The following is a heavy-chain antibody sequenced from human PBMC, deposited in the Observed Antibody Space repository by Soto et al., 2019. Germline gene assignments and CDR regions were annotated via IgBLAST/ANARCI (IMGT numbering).Heavy chain of an antibody. V-gene: IGHV1-69*06. CDR3: AGVASGSTWDYFDY. CDR2: IVPVFGRV. D-gene: IGHD3-10*01. J-gene: IGHJ4*02. CDR1: GDTFTKYA. Sequence: QVHLVQSGAEVRKPGSSVRVSCKASGDTFTKYALSWLRQAPGQGLEWMGGIVPVFGRVTYAQRFQDRVSIIADKSTATSYLELTSLTADDTAVYYCAGVASGSTWDYFDYWGQGTLVTVSS.